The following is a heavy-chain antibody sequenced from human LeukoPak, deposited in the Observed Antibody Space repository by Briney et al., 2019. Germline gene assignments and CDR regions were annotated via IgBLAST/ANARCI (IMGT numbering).Heavy chain of an antibody. V-gene: IGHV4-59*01. CDR3: VRDQSEFDS. CDR2: IHYSGST. J-gene: IGHJ4*02. CDR1: GGSIKTYY. Sequence: KSSETLSLTCSVCGGSIKTYYWTWIRQPPGKGLEWIGYIHYSGSTDSNPSLMCRVTISLDTSKSQFSLELRSVTAADTAVYYCVRDQSEFDSWGQGTVVTVSS.